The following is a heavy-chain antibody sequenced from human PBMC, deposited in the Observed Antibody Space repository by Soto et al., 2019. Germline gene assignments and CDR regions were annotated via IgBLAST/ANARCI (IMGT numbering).Heavy chain of an antibody. CDR1: GYTFTSYG. CDR3: ARALDCTNGVCYYYFDY. J-gene: IGHJ4*02. CDR2: ISAYNGNT. Sequence: ASVKVSCKASGYTFTSYGISWVRQAPGQGLEWMGWISAYNGNTNYAQKLQGRVTMTTDTSTSTAYMELRSLRSDDTAVYYCARALDCTNGVCYYYFDYWGQGTLVTVSS. D-gene: IGHD2-8*01. V-gene: IGHV1-18*04.